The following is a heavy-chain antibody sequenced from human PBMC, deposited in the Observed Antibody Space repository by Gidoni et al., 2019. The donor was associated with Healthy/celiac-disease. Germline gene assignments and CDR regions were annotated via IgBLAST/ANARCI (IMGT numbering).Heavy chain of an antibody. CDR2: ISAYNGNT. CDR1: GYTFTSSG. D-gene: IGHD1-1*01. Sequence: QIQLVQSGAEVTKPGASVKVSCKAAGYTFTSSGISWVRQAPGQGLEWMVWISAYNGNTNYAQKLQGRVTMTTDTSTSTAYMELRSLRSDDTAVYYCARIERDWNYFGGMDVWGQGTTVTVSS. CDR3: ARIERDWNYFGGMDV. J-gene: IGHJ6*02. V-gene: IGHV1-18*01.